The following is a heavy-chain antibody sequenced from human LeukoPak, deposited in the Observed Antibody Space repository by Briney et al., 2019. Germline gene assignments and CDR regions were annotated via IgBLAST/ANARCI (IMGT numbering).Heavy chain of an antibody. D-gene: IGHD3-22*01. Sequence: SETLSLTCTVSGASISGYYWSWIRQPPGKGLEWIGYMYYRGTIRYSPSLKSRVTMSLDTSKSQFSLRLNSVTAADTAVYYCARGADSSGYYSIFYFDYWGQGTLVTVSS. CDR2: MYYRGTI. CDR1: GASISGYY. V-gene: IGHV4-59*01. CDR3: ARGADSSGYYSIFYFDY. J-gene: IGHJ4*02.